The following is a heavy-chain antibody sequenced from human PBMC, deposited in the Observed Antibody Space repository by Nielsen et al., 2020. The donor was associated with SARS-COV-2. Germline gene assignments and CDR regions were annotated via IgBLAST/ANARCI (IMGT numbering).Heavy chain of an antibody. CDR2: TYYRAKWYN. V-gene: IGHV6-1*01. D-gene: IGHD1-26*01. CDR3: ARARGADGDYYYYYYTDV. Sequence: WIRQSPSRGLEWLGRTYYRAKWYNDYAVSAKSRITNNPDTSKNQFSRHLNSVTPEDTAVYYCARARGADGDYYYYYYTDVWGKGTTVTVSS. J-gene: IGHJ6*03.